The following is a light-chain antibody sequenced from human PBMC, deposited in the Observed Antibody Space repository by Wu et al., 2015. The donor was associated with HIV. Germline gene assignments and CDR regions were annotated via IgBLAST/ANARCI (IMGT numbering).Light chain of an antibody. V-gene: IGKV1-39*01. J-gene: IGKJ2*03. CDR3: QHYANSPPYS. CDR1: QNIGNY. Sequence: DIQMTQSPSSLSASVGDRITITCRASQNIGNYLNWYQQKPGKAPKLLISAASSLQGGVPSRFSGSGSGTDFTLTISRLEPEDFAVYYCQHYANSPPYSFGQGTKLEMK. CDR2: AAS.